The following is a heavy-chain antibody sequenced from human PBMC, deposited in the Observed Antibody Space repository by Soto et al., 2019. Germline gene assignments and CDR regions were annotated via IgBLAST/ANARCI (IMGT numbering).Heavy chain of an antibody. J-gene: IGHJ6*02. CDR2: IHYSGST. D-gene: IGHD6-13*01. Sequence: QVQLQESGPGLVKPSQTLSLTCTVSGGSISSGGYYWSWIRQHSGKGLEWIGYIHYSGSTYYNPSLKSRVTISVDTSKNQFSLKLSSVTAADTAVYYCARDSRSSWYSDYYYGMDVWGQGTTVTVSS. CDR3: ARDSRSSWYSDYYYGMDV. V-gene: IGHV4-31*03. CDR1: GGSISSGGYY.